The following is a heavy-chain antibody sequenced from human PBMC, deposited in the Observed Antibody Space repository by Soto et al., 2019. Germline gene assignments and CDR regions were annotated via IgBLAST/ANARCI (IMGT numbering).Heavy chain of an antibody. D-gene: IGHD6-13*01. CDR1: GFKFRDYG. CDR2: ISYDPRIK. CDR3: VKELSAAGLFDY. V-gene: IGHV3-30*18. J-gene: IGHJ4*02. Sequence: GGSLRLSCEASGFKFRDYGMHWVRQAPGKGLEWLAVISYDPRIKYHADSVKGRFTISRDNSENMVYLQMNSLRVEDTAVYFCVKELSAAGLFDYWGQGTLVTVSS.